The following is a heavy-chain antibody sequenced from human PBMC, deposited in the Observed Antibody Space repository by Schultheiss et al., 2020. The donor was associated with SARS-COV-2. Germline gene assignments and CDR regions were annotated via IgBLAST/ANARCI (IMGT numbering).Heavy chain of an antibody. D-gene: IGHD6-19*01. V-gene: IGHV4-34*01. CDR2: INHSGST. CDR3: ASGRRIAVAGTRFDY. Sequence: SQTLSLTCAVYGGSFSGYYWSWIRQPPGKGLEWIGEINHSGSTNYNPSLKSRVTISVDTSKNQFSLKLSAVTAADTAVYYCASGRRIAVAGTRFDYWGQGTLVTVSS. CDR1: GGSFSGYY. J-gene: IGHJ4*02.